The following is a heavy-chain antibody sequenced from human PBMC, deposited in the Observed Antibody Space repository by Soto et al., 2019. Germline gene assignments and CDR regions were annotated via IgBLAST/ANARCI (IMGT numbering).Heavy chain of an antibody. D-gene: IGHD6-19*01. CDR3: AKSEYSKGWFFGMDV. Sequence: GGSLRLSCTASRFTFNTYAMSWVRQAPGKGLEWVSGISGSGRSTSYTDSVKGRFAISRDNSKNTLYLQMNSLRAEDTAVYYCAKSEYSKGWFFGMDVWDQGITVTVSS. CDR2: ISGSGRST. CDR1: RFTFNTYA. J-gene: IGHJ6*02. V-gene: IGHV3-23*01.